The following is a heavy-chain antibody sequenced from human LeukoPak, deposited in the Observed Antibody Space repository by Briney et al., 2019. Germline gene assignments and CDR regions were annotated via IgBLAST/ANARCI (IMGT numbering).Heavy chain of an antibody. J-gene: IGHJ3*02. CDR1: GYTFTSYA. D-gene: IGHD3-22*01. V-gene: IGHV1-69*13. Sequence: ASVKVSCKASGYTFTSYAMHWVRQAPGQGLEWMGGIIPIFGTANYAQKFQGRVTITADESTSTAYMELSSLRSEDTAVYYCARGDYYDSSGYYFPEAFDIWGQGTMVAVSS. CDR2: IIPIFGTA. CDR3: ARGDYYDSSGYYFPEAFDI.